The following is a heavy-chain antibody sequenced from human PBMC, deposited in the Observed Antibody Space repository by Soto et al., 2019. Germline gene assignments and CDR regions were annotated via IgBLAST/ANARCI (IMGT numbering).Heavy chain of an antibody. CDR2: IYYSGST. J-gene: IGHJ5*02. Sequence: SETLSLTCTVSGGSISSYYWSWIRQPPGKGLEWIGYIYYSGSTNYNPSLKSRVTISVDTSKNQFSLKLSSVTAADTAVYYCARGYCSGGSCYQNWFDPWGQGTLVTVSS. V-gene: IGHV4-59*01. CDR1: GGSISSYY. D-gene: IGHD2-15*01. CDR3: ARGYCSGGSCYQNWFDP.